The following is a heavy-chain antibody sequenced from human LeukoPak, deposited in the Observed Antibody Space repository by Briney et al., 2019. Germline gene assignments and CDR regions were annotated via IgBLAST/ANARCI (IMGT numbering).Heavy chain of an antibody. CDR1: GFTFSSYS. Sequence: GGSLRLSCAASGFTFSSYSMNWVRQAPGKGLEWVPSISSSSSYIYYVDSVKGRFTISRDNAKNSLYLQMNSLRAEDTAVYYCARGYSNYGYAFDIWGQGTMVTVSS. J-gene: IGHJ3*02. CDR3: ARGYSNYGYAFDI. V-gene: IGHV3-21*01. CDR2: ISSSSSYI. D-gene: IGHD4-11*01.